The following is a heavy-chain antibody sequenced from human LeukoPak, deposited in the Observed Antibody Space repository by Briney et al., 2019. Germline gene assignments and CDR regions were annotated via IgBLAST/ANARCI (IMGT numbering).Heavy chain of an antibody. CDR1: GFTVSSNY. CDR2: IYSGGST. CDR3: AKDGVAAAFDP. J-gene: IGHJ5*02. D-gene: IGHD6-13*01. V-gene: IGHV3-53*05. Sequence: GGSLRLSCAASGFTVSSNYMSWVRQAPGKGLEWVSVIYSGGSTCYADSVKGRFTISRDNSKNTLYLQMNSLRAEDTAVYYCAKDGVAAAFDPWGQGTLVTVSS.